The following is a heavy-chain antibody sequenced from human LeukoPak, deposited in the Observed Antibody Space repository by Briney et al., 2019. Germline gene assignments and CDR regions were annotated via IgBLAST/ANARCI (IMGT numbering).Heavy chain of an antibody. CDR2: IWYDGSNK. D-gene: IGHD3-22*01. CDR1: GFTFSNYG. CDR3: ANDRTYYDSSGYPNNAFDI. J-gene: IGHJ3*02. Sequence: GGSLRLSCAASGFTFSNYGMHWVRQAPGKGLEWVAVIWYDGSNKYYADSVKGRFTISRDNSKNTLYLQMNSLRAEDTAVYYCANDRTYYDSSGYPNNAFDIWGQGTMVTVSS. V-gene: IGHV3-33*06.